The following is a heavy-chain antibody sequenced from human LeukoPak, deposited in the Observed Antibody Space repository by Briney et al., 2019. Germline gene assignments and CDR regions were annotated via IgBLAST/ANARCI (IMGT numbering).Heavy chain of an antibody. CDR2: ISSSSSYI. J-gene: IGHJ6*03. CDR3: AREHDYRVYYYYYYMDV. CDR1: GFTFSSYS. Sequence: PGGSLRLSCAASGFTFSSYSMNWVRQAPGKGLEWVSSISSSSSYIYYADSVKGRFTISRDNAKNSPYLQMNSLRAEDTAVYYCAREHDYRVYYYYYYMDVWGKGTTVTVSS. D-gene: IGHD4-11*01. V-gene: IGHV3-21*01.